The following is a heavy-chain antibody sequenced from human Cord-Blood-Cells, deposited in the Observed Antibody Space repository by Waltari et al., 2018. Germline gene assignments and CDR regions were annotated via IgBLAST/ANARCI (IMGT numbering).Heavy chain of an antibody. CDR1: GFTFSSYA. D-gene: IGHD4-17*01. V-gene: IGHV3-30*04. J-gene: IGHJ3*02. CDR3: ARSRFTVTHDAFDI. CDR2: ISYDGSNK. Sequence: QVQLVESGGGVVQPGRSLRLSCAASGFTFSSYAMHWVRQAPGKGLEWVAVISYDGSNKYYADSVKGRFTISRDNSKNTLYLQMNSLRAEDTAVYYCARSRFTVTHDAFDIWGQGTMVTVSS.